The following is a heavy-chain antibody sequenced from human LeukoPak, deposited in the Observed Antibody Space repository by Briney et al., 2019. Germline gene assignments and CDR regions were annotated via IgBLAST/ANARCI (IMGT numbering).Heavy chain of an antibody. CDR2: ISSSGSTI. V-gene: IGHV3-11*04. Sequence: GGSLRLSCAASGFTFSDYYMSWIRQAPGKGLEWVSYISSSGSTIYYADSVKGRFTISRDNSKNTLYLQMNSLRAEDTAVYYCARDSDYYDSSTLYWGQGTLVTVSS. D-gene: IGHD3-22*01. J-gene: IGHJ4*02. CDR1: GFTFSDYY. CDR3: ARDSDYYDSSTLY.